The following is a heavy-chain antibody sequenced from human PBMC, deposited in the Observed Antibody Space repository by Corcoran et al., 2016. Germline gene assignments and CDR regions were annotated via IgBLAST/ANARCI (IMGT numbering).Heavy chain of an antibody. D-gene: IGHD1-20*01. CDR1: GFTFTNYW. V-gene: IGHV3-7*03. CDR2: INQDGSGS. CDR3: ARDPYQLSGIQYGAFDL. J-gene: IGHJ3*01. Sequence: EVQLVESGGALVQPGESLRLSCVASGFTFTNYWMTWVRQAPGKGLEWVANINQDGSGSEYVDSVKGRFTISRDNAKNSLFLRMNSLRAEETAVYYCARDPYQLSGIQYGAFDLWGQGTMVIVSS.